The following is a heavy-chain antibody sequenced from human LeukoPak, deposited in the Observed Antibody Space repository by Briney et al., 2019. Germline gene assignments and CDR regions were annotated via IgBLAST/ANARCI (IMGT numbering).Heavy chain of an antibody. CDR1: GVSSSGYY. Sequence: SETLSLTCTVSGVSSSGYYLSWIRQPPGKGLEWIGYVYNSEYTSYNPSLKSRVSISFDTSKNQFSMRLTSVTAADTAVYYCARNLGSGGSYLFVYWGQGTLVTASS. J-gene: IGHJ4*02. CDR2: VYNSEYT. CDR3: ARNLGSGGSYLFVY. V-gene: IGHV4-59*08. D-gene: IGHD6-19*01.